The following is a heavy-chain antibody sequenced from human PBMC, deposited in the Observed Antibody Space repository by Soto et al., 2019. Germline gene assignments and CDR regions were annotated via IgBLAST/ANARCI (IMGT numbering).Heavy chain of an antibody. V-gene: IGHV3-21*06. CDR3: ARESEDLTSNFDY. CDR2: ISSTTNYI. J-gene: IGHJ4*02. CDR1: GFTFTRYS. Sequence: GGSLRLSCAASGFTFTRYSMNWVRQAPGKGLEWVSPISSTTNYIHYGDSMKGRFTISRDNAKNSLYLEMNSLRAEDTAVYYCARESEDLTSNFDYWGQGTLVTVSS.